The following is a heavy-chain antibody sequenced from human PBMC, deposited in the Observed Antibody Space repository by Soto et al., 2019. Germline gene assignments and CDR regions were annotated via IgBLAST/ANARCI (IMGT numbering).Heavy chain of an antibody. V-gene: IGHV3-21*04. CDR3: AKDLSSYGPSDY. CDR1: GFTFSSYS. Sequence: PGGSLRLSCAASGFTFSSYSMNWVRQAPGKGLEWVSSISSSSSYIYYADSVKGRFTISRDNAKNSLYLQMNSLRAEDTAVYYCAKDLSSYGPSDYWGQGTLVTVSS. CDR2: ISSSSSYI. J-gene: IGHJ4*02. D-gene: IGHD5-18*01.